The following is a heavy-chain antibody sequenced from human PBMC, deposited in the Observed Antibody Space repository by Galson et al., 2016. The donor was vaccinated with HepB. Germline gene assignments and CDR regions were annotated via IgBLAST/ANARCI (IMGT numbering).Heavy chain of an antibody. CDR2: IYYSGST. CDR1: GGSISSNY. V-gene: IGHV4-59*01. Sequence: SETLSLTCTVSGGSISSNYWSWIRQPPGKGLEWIGYIYYSGSTNYNPSLKSRVTISVDTTKSQFSLKLSSVSAADTAVYYCARYGGNSVYYYGMDVWGQGTTVTVSS. D-gene: IGHD4-23*01. CDR3: ARYGGNSVYYYGMDV. J-gene: IGHJ6*02.